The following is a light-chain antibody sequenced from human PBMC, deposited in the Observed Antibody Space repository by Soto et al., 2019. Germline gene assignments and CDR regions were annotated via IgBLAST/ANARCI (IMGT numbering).Light chain of an antibody. Sequence: IHLPTSPSSLSASVRDRVTVXCRASQDIRNYLAWYQQKPGKAPKLLICDASTLYSGVPSRFSGSGSGTDFTLTISGLQPEDFAAYYCQQLRSYPSPVGGGTKVDIK. V-gene: IGKV1-9*01. CDR1: QDIRNY. J-gene: IGKJ4*01. CDR3: QQLRSYPSP. CDR2: DAS.